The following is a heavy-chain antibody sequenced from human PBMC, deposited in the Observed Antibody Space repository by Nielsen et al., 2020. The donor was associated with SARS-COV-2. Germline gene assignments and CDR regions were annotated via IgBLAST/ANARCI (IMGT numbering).Heavy chain of an antibody. D-gene: IGHD3-22*01. CDR1: GFTFSSYG. CDR2: IWYDGSNK. CDR3: AREGLEYSSGYYGGFDY. J-gene: IGHJ4*02. V-gene: IGHV3-33*08. Sequence: GGSQRLSCAASGFTFSSYGMHWVRQAPGKGLEWVAVIWYDGSNKYYADSVKGRFTISRDNSKNTLYLQMNSLRAEDTAVYYCAREGLEYSSGYYGGFDYWGQGTLVTVSS.